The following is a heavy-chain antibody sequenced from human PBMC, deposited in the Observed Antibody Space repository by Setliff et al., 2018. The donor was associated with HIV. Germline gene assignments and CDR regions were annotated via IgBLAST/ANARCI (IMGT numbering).Heavy chain of an antibody. J-gene: IGHJ5*02. Sequence: ETLSLTCTLSGGSFGDYHWSWIRQPAGRGLEWIGRIFRSGTTDYKFSLKSRVTISIDTSRNQFSLRLTSVTAEDTAVYYCARDRHYSGLGSYGPWGPGTLVTVSS. CDR2: IFRSGTT. CDR1: GGSFGDYH. CDR3: ARDRHYSGLGSYGP. D-gene: IGHD3-10*01. V-gene: IGHV4-4*07.